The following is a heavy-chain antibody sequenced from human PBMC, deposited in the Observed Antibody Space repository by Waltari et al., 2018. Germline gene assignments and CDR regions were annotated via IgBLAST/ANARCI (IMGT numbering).Heavy chain of an antibody. CDR3: ARQSYGSGTYEFDF. CDR2: VDSSGGP. D-gene: IGHD3-10*01. Sequence: QVQLQESGPRLVKPSETLSLTCTVSGGSVRDGIYYWAWIRQPPGKGLEWIGSVDSSGGPHYKSSRKSRGTISVDMSKNQFSLRLTSVTAADTATYYCARQSYGSGTYEFDFWGQGALVTVSS. CDR1: GGSVRDGIYY. J-gene: IGHJ4*02. V-gene: IGHV4-39*01.